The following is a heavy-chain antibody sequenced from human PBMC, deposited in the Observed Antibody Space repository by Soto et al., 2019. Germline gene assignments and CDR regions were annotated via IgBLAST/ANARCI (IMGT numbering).Heavy chain of an antibody. J-gene: IGHJ3*02. CDR2: INPSGGST. CDR3: ARVVTYYYDSSGGYDAFDI. CDR1: GYTFTSYY. V-gene: IGHV1-46*01. Sequence: GASVKVSCKASGYTFTSYYMHWVRQAPGQGLEWMGIINPSGGSTSYAQKFQGRVTMTRDTSTSTVYMELSSLRSEDTAVYYCARVVTYYYDSSGGYDAFDIWGQGTRVTVAS. D-gene: IGHD3-22*01.